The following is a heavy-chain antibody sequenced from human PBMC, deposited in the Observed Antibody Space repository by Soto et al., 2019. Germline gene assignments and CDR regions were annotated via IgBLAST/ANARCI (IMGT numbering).Heavy chain of an antibody. D-gene: IGHD2-21*02. Sequence: ASVQVSCNASGYILSSYIMHLVRQAPGQGLEWMGIINPSGGRTSYAQKFQDRVTMTRDTSTNTVYMELSSLRSDDTAVYYCARTYCAADCPRRDFDYWGQGTLVTVSS. CDR3: ARTYCAADCPRRDFDY. CDR1: GYILSSYI. CDR2: INPSGGRT. V-gene: IGHV1-46*01. J-gene: IGHJ4*02.